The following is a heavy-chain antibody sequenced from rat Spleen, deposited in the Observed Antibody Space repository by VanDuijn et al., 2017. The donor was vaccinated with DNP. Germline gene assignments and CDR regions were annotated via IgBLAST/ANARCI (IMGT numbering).Heavy chain of an antibody. CDR3: ARHIWTGYYFDY. V-gene: IGHV5-31*01. D-gene: IGHD5-1*01. Sequence: EVQLVESGGDLVQPGRSLKLSCVASGFTFNNYWMTWIRQVPGKGLEWVASITSSGGSTYYPDSVKGRFTISRDNAKNNLYLQMNSLRSEDMATYYCARHIWTGYYFDYWGQGVMVTVSS. CDR2: ITSSGGST. CDR1: GFTFNNYW. J-gene: IGHJ2*01.